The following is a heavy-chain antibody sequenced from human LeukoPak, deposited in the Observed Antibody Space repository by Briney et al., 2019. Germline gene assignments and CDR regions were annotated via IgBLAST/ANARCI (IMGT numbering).Heavy chain of an antibody. Sequence: GASVKVSCKASGYTFTGYYMHWVRQAPGQGLEWMGWINPNSGGTNYAQRFQGRVTMTRDTSISTAYMELSRLRSDDTAVYYCAREDQGWDIVVVPAAHDAFDIWGQGTMVTVSS. J-gene: IGHJ3*02. D-gene: IGHD2-2*01. V-gene: IGHV1-2*02. CDR1: GYTFTGYY. CDR2: INPNSGGT. CDR3: AREDQGWDIVVVPAAHDAFDI.